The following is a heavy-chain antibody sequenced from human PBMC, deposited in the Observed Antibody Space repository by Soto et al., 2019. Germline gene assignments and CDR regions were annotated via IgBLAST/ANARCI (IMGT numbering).Heavy chain of an antibody. D-gene: IGHD5-12*01. CDR2: ISYDGSNK. CDR3: ARSGYDLGPPGYYYGMDV. V-gene: IGHV3-30-3*01. J-gene: IGHJ6*02. Sequence: QVQLVESGGGVVQPGRSLRLSCAASGFTFSSYAMHWVRQAPGKGLEWVAVISYDGSNKYYADSVKGRFTISRDNSKNTLYLQMNSLRAEDTAVYYCARSGYDLGPPGYYYGMDVWGQGTTVTVSS. CDR1: GFTFSSYA.